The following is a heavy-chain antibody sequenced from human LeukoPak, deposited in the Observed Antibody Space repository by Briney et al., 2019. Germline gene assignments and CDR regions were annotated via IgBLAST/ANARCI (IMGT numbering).Heavy chain of an antibody. CDR1: GYAFTSYG. CDR2: ISGYNGNT. V-gene: IGHV1-18*01. Sequence: ASVKVSCKASGYAFTSYGISWVRQAPGQALEWMGWISGYNGNTNYAQKLQGRVTMTTDTSTSTAYMELRSLRSDDTAVYYCARDFHSSGYYHYFHYWGQGTLVTVPS. J-gene: IGHJ4*02. D-gene: IGHD3-22*01. CDR3: ARDFHSSGYYHYFHY.